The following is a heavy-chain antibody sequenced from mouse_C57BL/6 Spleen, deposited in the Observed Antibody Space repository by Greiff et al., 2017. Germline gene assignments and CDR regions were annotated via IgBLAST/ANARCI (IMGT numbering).Heavy chain of an antibody. CDR3: ARNPCAY. CDR2: INPGSGGT. J-gene: IGHJ3*01. Sequence: QVQLQQSGAELVRPGTSVKVSCKASGYAFTNYLIGWVKQRPGQGLEWIGVINPGSGGTNYNEKFKGKATLTADKSSSTAYMQLSSLTSEDSAVYFCARNPCAYWGQGTLVTVSA. V-gene: IGHV1-54*01. CDR1: GYAFTNYL.